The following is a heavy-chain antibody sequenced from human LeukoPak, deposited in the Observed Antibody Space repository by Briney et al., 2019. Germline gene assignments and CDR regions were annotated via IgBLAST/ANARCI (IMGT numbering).Heavy chain of an antibody. J-gene: IGHJ4*02. Sequence: SETLSLTCAVSGGSISSSNWWSWVRQPPGKGLEWIGEIYHSGSTNYNPSLKSRVTISVDKSKNQFSLKLSSVTAADTAVYYCAMLYYYDSSGTGGYWGQGTLVTVSS. CDR1: GGSISSSNW. D-gene: IGHD3-22*01. CDR2: IYHSGST. V-gene: IGHV4-4*02. CDR3: AMLYYYDSSGTGGY.